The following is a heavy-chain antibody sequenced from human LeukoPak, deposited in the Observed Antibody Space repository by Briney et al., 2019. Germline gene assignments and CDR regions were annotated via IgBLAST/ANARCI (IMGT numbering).Heavy chain of an antibody. Sequence: GASVKVSYKVSGYTLIELSMHWVRQAPGKGLEWMGGFDPEDGETIYAQKFQGRVTMTEDTSTDTAYMELSSLRSEDTAVYYCATDLPSGQTTVTTMDYGMDVWGKGTTVTVSS. V-gene: IGHV1-24*01. D-gene: IGHD4-17*01. CDR1: GYTLIELS. J-gene: IGHJ6*04. CDR2: FDPEDGET. CDR3: ATDLPSGQTTVTTMDYGMDV.